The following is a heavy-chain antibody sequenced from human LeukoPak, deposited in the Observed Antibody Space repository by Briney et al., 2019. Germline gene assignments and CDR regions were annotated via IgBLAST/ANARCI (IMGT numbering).Heavy chain of an antibody. D-gene: IGHD1-26*01. CDR1: GFTFSSYS. CDR2: ISTSSSYI. J-gene: IGHJ4*02. Sequence: GGSLRLSCAASGFTFSSYSMNWVRQAPGKGLEWVSSISTSSSYIHYADSVKGRFTISRDNAKNSLFLQMNSLRAEDTAVYYCAGSSGNYCESDYWGQGTLGTVSS. V-gene: IGHV3-21*01. CDR3: AGSSGNYCESDY.